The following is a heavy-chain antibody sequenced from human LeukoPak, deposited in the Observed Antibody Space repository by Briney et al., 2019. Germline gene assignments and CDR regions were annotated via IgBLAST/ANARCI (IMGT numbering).Heavy chain of an antibody. CDR1: GGSISSSSYY. J-gene: IGHJ4*02. D-gene: IGHD1-26*01. CDR3: ARQAIVYFDY. CDR2: IYYSGST. V-gene: IGHV4-39*01. Sequence: SETLSLTCTVSGGSISSSSYYWGWIRQPPGKGLEWIGSIYYSGSTYYNPSLKSRVTISVDTSKNQFSLKLGSVTAADTAVYYCARQAIVYFDYWGQGTLVTVSS.